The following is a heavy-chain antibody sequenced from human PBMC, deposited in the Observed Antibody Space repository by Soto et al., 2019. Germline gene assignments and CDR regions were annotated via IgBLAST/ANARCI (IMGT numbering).Heavy chain of an antibody. CDR3: ASNSYGYIFYDH. Sequence: SETLSLTCTVSGGSISSGDYYWSWIRQPPGKGLEWIGYIYYSGSTYYNPSLKSRVTISVDTSKNQFSLKLSSVTTADTAVYYCASNSYGYIFYDHWGQGTLVTVSS. J-gene: IGHJ4*02. V-gene: IGHV4-30-4*01. D-gene: IGHD5-18*01. CDR1: GGSISSGDYY. CDR2: IYYSGST.